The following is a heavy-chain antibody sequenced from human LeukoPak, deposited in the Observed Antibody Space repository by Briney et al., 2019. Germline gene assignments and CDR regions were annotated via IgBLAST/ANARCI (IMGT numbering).Heavy chain of an antibody. CDR2: ISSSGSTI. Sequence: PGGSLRLSCAASGFTFSDYYMSWIRQAPGKGLEWVSYISSSGSTIYYADSVKGRLTISRDNAKNSLYLQMNSLRAEDTAVYYCARSRFRDYGGNSDDAFDIWGQGTMVTVSS. D-gene: IGHD4-23*01. V-gene: IGHV3-11*04. J-gene: IGHJ3*02. CDR1: GFTFSDYY. CDR3: ARSRFRDYGGNSDDAFDI.